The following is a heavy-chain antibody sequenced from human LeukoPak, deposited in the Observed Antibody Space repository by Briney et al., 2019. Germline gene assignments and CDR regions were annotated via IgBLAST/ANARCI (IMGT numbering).Heavy chain of an antibody. CDR2: INPNSGGT. V-gene: IGHV1-2*02. CDR1: GYTLTGYY. CDR3: AIVLWFGELLFDY. J-gene: IGHJ4*02. D-gene: IGHD3-10*01. Sequence: ASVKVSCKASGYTLTGYYMHWVRQAPGQGLEWMGWINPNSGGTNYAQKFQGRVTMTRDTSISTAYMELSRLRSDDTAVYYCAIVLWFGELLFDYWGQGTLVTVSS.